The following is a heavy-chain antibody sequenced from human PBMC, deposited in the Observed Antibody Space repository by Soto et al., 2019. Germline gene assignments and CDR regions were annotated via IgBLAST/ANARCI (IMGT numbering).Heavy chain of an antibody. J-gene: IGHJ6*03. D-gene: IGHD2-15*01. V-gene: IGHV3-33*01. Sequence: VQLVESGGGVVQPGRSLRLSCAASGFSFSDYGIHWVRQAPGKGLEWVAIIWDDGKNKYYADSVKGRFTISRDNSKNMLYLLTHNLRADDTAVYYCASGCSGRACYSMDVWGKGTTVTVSS. CDR3: ASGCSGRACYSMDV. CDR1: GFSFSDYG. CDR2: IWDDGKNK.